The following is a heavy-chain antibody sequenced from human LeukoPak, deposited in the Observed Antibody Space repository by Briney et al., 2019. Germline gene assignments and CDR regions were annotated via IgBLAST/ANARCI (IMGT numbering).Heavy chain of an antibody. CDR3: ARHVREDIMVVPAAGGWFDP. CDR2: IYYSGST. Sequence: SETLSLTCTVSGGSISSYYWSWIRQPPGKGLEWIGYIYYSGSTNYNPSHKSRVTISVDTSKNQFSLKLSSVTAADTAVYYCARHVREDIMVVPAAGGWFDPWGQGTLVTVSS. D-gene: IGHD2-2*01. CDR1: GGSISSYY. J-gene: IGHJ5*02. V-gene: IGHV4-59*08.